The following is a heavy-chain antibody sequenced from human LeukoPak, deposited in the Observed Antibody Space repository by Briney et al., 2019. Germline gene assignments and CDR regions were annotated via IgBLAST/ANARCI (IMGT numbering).Heavy chain of an antibody. D-gene: IGHD3-9*01. CDR1: GFIFSNYA. Sequence: GASLSLSYAASGFIFSNYAMYWVRQAPGKGLEWVSAISGRSNNTYYADSVKGRFTISRDSSKNTLYLQMNSLRADDTAVYYCAKWGDYDVLTGYYVSDFWGQGTLVTVSS. V-gene: IGHV3-23*01. J-gene: IGHJ4*02. CDR3: AKWGDYDVLTGYYVSDF. CDR2: ISGRSNNT.